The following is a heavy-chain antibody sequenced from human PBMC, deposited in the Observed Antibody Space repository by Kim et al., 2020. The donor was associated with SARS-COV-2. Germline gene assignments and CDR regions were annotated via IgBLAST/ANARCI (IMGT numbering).Heavy chain of an antibody. D-gene: IGHD5-12*01. CDR1: GGSFSGYY. Sequence: SETLSLTCAVSGGSFSGYYWSWIRQPPGKGLEWIGEVHHSGGTDYNPSLKSRVDILVDTSKKQFSLRLSSVTAADTAVYYCARGGLRYSFNYWGQGSLVT. CDR2: VHHSGGT. CDR3: ARGGLRYSFNY. J-gene: IGHJ4*02. V-gene: IGHV4-34*01.